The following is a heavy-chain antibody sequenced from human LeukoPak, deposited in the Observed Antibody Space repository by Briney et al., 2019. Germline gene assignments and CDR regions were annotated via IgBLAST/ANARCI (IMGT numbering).Heavy chain of an antibody. CDR2: LSGSSDTI. Sequence: PGGSLRLSCAASGFTFSDYYMSWIRQAPGKGLEWVSYLSGSSDTIYYADSVKGRFTISRDNAKNTLYLQMNSLRAEDTALYYCVVVPEDNWFDPWGQGTLVTVSS. CDR3: VVVPEDNWFDP. J-gene: IGHJ5*02. D-gene: IGHD2-2*01. V-gene: IGHV3-11*04. CDR1: GFTFSDYY.